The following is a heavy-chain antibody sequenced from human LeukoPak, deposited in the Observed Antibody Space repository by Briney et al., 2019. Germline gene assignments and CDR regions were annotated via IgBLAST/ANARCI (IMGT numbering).Heavy chain of an antibody. CDR2: VNPDSGDS. CDR3: ATGVASAFTY. CDR1: GYTFTDYY. V-gene: IGHV1-2*02. J-gene: IGHJ4*02. Sequence: GASVKVSCKASGYTFTDYYIHWVRQAPGQGLEWMAFVNPDSGDSYSAPKVQGRVTMTRDTSISTASMELNWLTSDDTAVYYCATGVASAFTYWGQGTLVTVSS. D-gene: IGHD3-3*01.